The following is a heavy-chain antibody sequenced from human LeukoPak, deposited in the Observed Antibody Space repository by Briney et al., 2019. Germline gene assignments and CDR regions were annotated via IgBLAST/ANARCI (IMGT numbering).Heavy chain of an antibody. CDR2: ISSSSSYI. V-gene: IGHV3-21*01. J-gene: IGHJ4*02. D-gene: IGHD3-10*01. CDR3: ARDFDYYGSGSYYDY. Sequence: PGGSLRLSCAASGFTFSSYSMNWVHQAPGKGLEWVSSISSSSSYIYYADSVKGRFTISRDNAENSLYLQMNSLRAEDTAVYYCARDFDYYGSGSYYDYWGQGTLVTVSS. CDR1: GFTFSSYS.